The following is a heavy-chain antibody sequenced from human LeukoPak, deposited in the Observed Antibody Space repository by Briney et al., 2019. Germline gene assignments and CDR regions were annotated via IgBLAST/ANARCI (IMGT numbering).Heavy chain of an antibody. CDR3: ARGPPFDIVVVPAATLTDYYGMDV. D-gene: IGHD2-2*01. Sequence: SETLSLTCAVYGGSFSGYYWSWIRQPPGKGLEWIGEINHSGSTNYNPSLKSRVTISVDTSKNQFSLKLSSVTAADTAVYYCARGPPFDIVVVPAATLTDYYGMDVWGQGTTVTVSS. V-gene: IGHV4-34*01. J-gene: IGHJ6*02. CDR1: GGSFSGYY. CDR2: INHSGST.